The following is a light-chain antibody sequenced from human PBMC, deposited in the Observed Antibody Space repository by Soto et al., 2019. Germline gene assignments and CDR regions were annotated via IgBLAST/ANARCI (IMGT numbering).Light chain of an antibody. J-gene: IGLJ2*01. CDR2: EVS. CDR1: SSDVGGYNY. V-gene: IGLV2-8*01. CDR3: SSYGGSNNLI. Sequence: QSALTQPPSASGSPGQSVTISCSGTSSDVGGYNYVSWYQQHSGKAPKLMIYEVSKRPSGVPDRFSGSKSGNTASLTVSGLQAEDEADYYCSSYGGSNNLIFGGGTQLTVL.